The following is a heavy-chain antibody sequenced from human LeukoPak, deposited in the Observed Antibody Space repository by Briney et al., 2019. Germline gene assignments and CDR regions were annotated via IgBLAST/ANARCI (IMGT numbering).Heavy chain of an antibody. Sequence: GGSLRLSCAASGFTFSSYAMNWVRQAPGKGLEWVSYISGSGSTIYYGDSLEGRFPISRDNANNSLYLQINSLRVEDTAVYYCATLWDPVAGTTQPLLWGQGTLVTVSS. J-gene: IGHJ4*02. D-gene: IGHD6-19*01. CDR3: ATLWDPVAGTTQPLL. V-gene: IGHV3-48*03. CDR2: ISGSGSTI. CDR1: GFTFSSYA.